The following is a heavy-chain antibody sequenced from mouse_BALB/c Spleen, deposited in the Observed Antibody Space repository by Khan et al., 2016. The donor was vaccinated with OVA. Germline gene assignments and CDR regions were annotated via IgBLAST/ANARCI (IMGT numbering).Heavy chain of an antibody. Sequence: EVELVESGGDLVKPGGSLKLSCAASGFSFSTYGMSWVRQTPDKRLVWVATVSTGGGYTYYPDSVKGRFTISRDNAKNTLYLQMSGLKSEDTAMFYGTRLAYSNDSEGFAYWGQGTLVTVSA. V-gene: IGHV5-6*01. CDR2: VSTGGGYT. D-gene: IGHD2-12*01. J-gene: IGHJ3*01. CDR3: TRLAYSNDSEGFAY. CDR1: GFSFSTYG.